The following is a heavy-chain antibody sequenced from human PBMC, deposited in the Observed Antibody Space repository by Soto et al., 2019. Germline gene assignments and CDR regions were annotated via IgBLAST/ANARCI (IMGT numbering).Heavy chain of an antibody. Sequence: KASETLSLTCTVSGGSISSCYWNWIRQPPGKGLEWIGYISNSGSANYNPSLKSRVTISLDTSKNQFSLKLSSVTAADTAVYYCARVRSGSYYYGLGVWGQGTTVTVSS. CDR2: ISNSGSA. J-gene: IGHJ6*02. V-gene: IGHV4-59*01. CDR1: GGSISSCY. D-gene: IGHD1-26*01. CDR3: ARVRSGSYYYGLGV.